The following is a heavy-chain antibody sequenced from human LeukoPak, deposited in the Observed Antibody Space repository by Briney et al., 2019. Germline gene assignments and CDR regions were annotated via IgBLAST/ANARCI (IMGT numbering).Heavy chain of an antibody. CDR2: INPNSGGT. J-gene: IGHJ3*02. D-gene: IGHD1-26*01. CDR3: ARDGGIDYAFDI. Sequence: ASVKVSCKASGYPFTGYYIHWVRQAPGQALEWMGGINPNSGGTEYAQKFQGRVTRTGDTSISTAYMELNRLRSDDTAVYYCARDGGIDYAFDIWGQGTMVTVSS. CDR1: GYPFTGYY. V-gene: IGHV1-2*02.